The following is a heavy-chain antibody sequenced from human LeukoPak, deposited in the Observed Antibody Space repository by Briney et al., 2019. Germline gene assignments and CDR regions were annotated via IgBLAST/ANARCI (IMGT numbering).Heavy chain of an antibody. CDR1: GGPINSGSYS. D-gene: IGHD3-22*01. Sequence: PSQTLSLTCTVSGGPINSGSYSWTWIRQPAGKGLEWIGRIHISRSTHYIPSLKSRVTITVDTSQNQFSLKLSSVTAADTAVYYCARADRSGYFGNVVAFDIWGQGTMVTVSS. V-gene: IGHV4-61*02. J-gene: IGHJ3*02. CDR2: IHISRST. CDR3: ARADRSGYFGNVVAFDI.